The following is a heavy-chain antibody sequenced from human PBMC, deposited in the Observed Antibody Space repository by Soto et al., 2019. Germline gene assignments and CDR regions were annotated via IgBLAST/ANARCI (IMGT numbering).Heavy chain of an antibody. CDR1: GGSISGSNW. Sequence: PSETLSLTCAVSGGSISGSNWWTWVRQPPGKGLEWIGEVFHSGSTNYKSSLKSRVTISVDKSKNQFSLKLTSVTAADTAVYYCATATVPGRDFDYWGRGTLVT. CDR3: ATATVPGRDFDY. V-gene: IGHV4-4*02. CDR2: VFHSGST. J-gene: IGHJ4*02. D-gene: IGHD6-6*01.